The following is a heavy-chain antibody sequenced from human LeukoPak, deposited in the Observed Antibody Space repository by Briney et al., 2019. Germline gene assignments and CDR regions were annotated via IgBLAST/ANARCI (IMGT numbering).Heavy chain of an antibody. J-gene: IGHJ4*02. CDR3: ASIRGYSYGSEDY. CDR1: GGTFSSYA. Sequence: KISCKGSGGTFSSYAISWVRQAPGQGLEWMGGIIPIFGTANYAQKFQGRVTITADESTSTAYMELSSLRSEDTAVYYCASIRGYSYGSEDYWGQGTLVTVSS. V-gene: IGHV1-69*01. D-gene: IGHD5-18*01. CDR2: IIPIFGTA.